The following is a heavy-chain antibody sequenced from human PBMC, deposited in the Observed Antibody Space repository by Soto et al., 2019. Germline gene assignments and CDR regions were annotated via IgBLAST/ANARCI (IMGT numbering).Heavy chain of an antibody. CDR2: LSGSGGSR. D-gene: IGHD1-26*01. V-gene: IGHV3-23*01. CDR1: GFTFTRYA. CDR3: AKGGPSGSYYYYYSMDV. J-gene: IGHJ6*01. Sequence: EVQLLESGGGLVQPGGSLRLSCAASGFTFTRYAMSWVRQAPGKGLEWVSALSGSGGSRYYADSVKGRFTISRDISKNTLYLEMNSLRDEDTAVYYGAKGGPSGSYYYYYSMDVW.